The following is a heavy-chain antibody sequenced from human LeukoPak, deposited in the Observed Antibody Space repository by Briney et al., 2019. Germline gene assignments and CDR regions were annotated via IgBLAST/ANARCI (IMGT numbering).Heavy chain of an antibody. V-gene: IGHV3-30-3*01. CDR3: ARSLYGGSFDY. Sequence: GRSPRLSCAASGFAFSSYAMHWVRQAPGKGLEWVAVISYDGSNKYYADSVKGRFTISRDNSKNTLYLQMNSLRAEDTAVYYCARSLYGGSFDYWGQGTLVTVSS. J-gene: IGHJ4*02. CDR2: ISYDGSNK. CDR1: GFAFSSYA. D-gene: IGHD5-12*01.